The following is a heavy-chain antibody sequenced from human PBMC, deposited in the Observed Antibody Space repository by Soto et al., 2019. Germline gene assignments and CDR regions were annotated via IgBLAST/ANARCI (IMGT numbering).Heavy chain of an antibody. CDR3: ARAAIHGSSWYFWFDL. J-gene: IGHJ5*02. D-gene: IGHD6-13*01. CDR1: GGTFSRHA. Sequence: SVKVSCKTSGGTFSRHAINWVRQAPGQGLEWMGGIIPLFGTTNYAQKFKGRVTISADESTSTAYMELSSLTSEDAAVYYCARAAIHGSSWYFWFDLSGQAPLVTLSS. CDR2: IIPLFGTT. V-gene: IGHV1-69*13.